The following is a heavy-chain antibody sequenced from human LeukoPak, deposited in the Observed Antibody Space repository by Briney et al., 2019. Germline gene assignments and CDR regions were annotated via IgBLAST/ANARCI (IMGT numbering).Heavy chain of an antibody. J-gene: IGHJ4*02. Sequence: TGGSLRLSCAASGFTFSNYGMSWVRQAPGKGLEWVANISPDGSEKYYVDSLKGRFTISRDNAKNSLYLQVNSLRAGDTALYYCARDIVPPGLFWDYWGQGTLVTVSS. CDR2: ISPDGSEK. D-gene: IGHD2-2*01. V-gene: IGHV3-7*05. CDR3: ARDIVPPGLFWDY. CDR1: GFTFSNYG.